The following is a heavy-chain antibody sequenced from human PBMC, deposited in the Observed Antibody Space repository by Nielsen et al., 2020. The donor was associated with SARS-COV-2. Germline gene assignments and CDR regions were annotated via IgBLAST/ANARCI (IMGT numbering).Heavy chain of an antibody. CDR3: ARDRGMGGSSRPFDY. V-gene: IGHV3-11*06. J-gene: IGHJ4*02. Sequence: GGSLRLSCAASGFTFSDYYMSWIRQAPGKGLEWVSYISSSSSYTNYADSVKGRFTISRDNAKNSLYLQMNSLRAEDTAVYYCARDRGMGGSSRPFDYWGQGTLVTVSS. CDR2: ISSSSSYT. D-gene: IGHD3-16*01. CDR1: GFTFSDYY.